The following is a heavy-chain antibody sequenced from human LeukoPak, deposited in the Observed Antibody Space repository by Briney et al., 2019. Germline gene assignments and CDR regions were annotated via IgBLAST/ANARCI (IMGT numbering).Heavy chain of an antibody. V-gene: IGHV3-7*01. CDR2: IKQDGSEK. CDR1: GFTFSSYW. CDR3: ARDVVVDYYYYYMDV. Sequence: PGGSLRLSCAASGFTFSSYWMSWVRQAPGKGLEWVANIKQDGSEKYYVDSVKGRFTISRDNAKNSLYLQMNSLRAEDTAVYYCARDVVVDYYYYYMDVWGKGTTVTVSS. D-gene: IGHD2-2*01. J-gene: IGHJ6*03.